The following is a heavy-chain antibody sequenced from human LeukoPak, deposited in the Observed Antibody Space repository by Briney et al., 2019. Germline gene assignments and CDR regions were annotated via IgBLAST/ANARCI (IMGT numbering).Heavy chain of an antibody. Sequence: GGSLRLSCATSGFTFSSYAMHWVRQAPGKGLEWVALISYDGINQYYADSVKGRFIISRDNSKNTLYLQLNSLRLEDTAVYYCTLTTFGVVYYFDYWGQGTLVTISS. CDR3: TLTTFGVVYYFDY. J-gene: IGHJ4*02. D-gene: IGHD1/OR15-1a*01. CDR2: ISYDGINQ. V-gene: IGHV3-30*04. CDR1: GFTFSSYA.